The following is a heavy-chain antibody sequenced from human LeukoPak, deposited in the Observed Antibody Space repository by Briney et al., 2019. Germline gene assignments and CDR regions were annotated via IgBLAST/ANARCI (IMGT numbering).Heavy chain of an antibody. Sequence: PSETLSLTCTVSGGSISSYYWSWIRQPPGKGLEWIGYIYYSGSTNYNPSLKSRVTISVDTSKNQFSLKLSSVTAADTAVYYCARGARYSYGRAFDYWGQGTLVTVSS. CDR3: ARGARYSYGRAFDY. CDR1: GGSISSYY. D-gene: IGHD5-18*01. J-gene: IGHJ4*02. CDR2: IYYSGST. V-gene: IGHV4-59*01.